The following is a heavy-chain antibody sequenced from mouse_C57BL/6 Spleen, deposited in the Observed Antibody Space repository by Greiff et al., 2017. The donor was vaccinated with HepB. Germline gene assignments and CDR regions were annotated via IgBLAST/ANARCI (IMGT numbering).Heavy chain of an antibody. Sequence: QVQLKQSGAELARPGASVKLSCKASGYTFTSYGISWVKQRTGQGLEWIGEIYPRSGNTYYNEKFKGKATLTADKSSSTAYMELRSLTSEDSAVYFCAVITTVDYAMDYWGQGTSVTVSS. CDR1: GYTFTSYG. V-gene: IGHV1-81*01. D-gene: IGHD1-1*01. CDR3: AVITTVDYAMDY. CDR2: IYPRSGNT. J-gene: IGHJ4*01.